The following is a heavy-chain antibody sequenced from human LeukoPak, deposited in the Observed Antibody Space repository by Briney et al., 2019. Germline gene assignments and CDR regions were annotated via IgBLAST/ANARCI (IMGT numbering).Heavy chain of an antibody. CDR1: GGSISTYY. D-gene: IGHD1-26*01. Sequence: SETLSLTCTVSGGSISTYYWNWIRQPPGKGLEWIGYIYHSGSTNYNPSLQSRVTISVDTSKNQFSLNLNSVTAADTAVYHCGRGLRYSESYVVEYWGQGTLVTVSS. J-gene: IGHJ4*02. V-gene: IGHV4-59*01. CDR2: IYHSGST. CDR3: GRGLRYSESYVVEY.